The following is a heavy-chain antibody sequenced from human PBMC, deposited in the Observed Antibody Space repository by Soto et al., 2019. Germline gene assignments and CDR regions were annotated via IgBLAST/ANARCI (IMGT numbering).Heavy chain of an antibody. J-gene: IGHJ4*02. D-gene: IGHD2-21*02. V-gene: IGHV3-30*18. CDR1: GFTFSSYG. CDR3: AKLSIVVVTAVDY. Sequence: ESGGGVVQPGRSLRLSCAASGFTFSSYGMHWVRQAPGKGLEWVAVISYDGSNKYYADSVKGRFTISRDNSKNTLYLQMNSLRAEDTAVYYCAKLSIVVVTAVDYWGQGTLVTVSS. CDR2: ISYDGSNK.